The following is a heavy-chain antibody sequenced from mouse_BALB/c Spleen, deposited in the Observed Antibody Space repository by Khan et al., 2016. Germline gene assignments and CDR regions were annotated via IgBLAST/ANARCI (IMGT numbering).Heavy chain of an antibody. J-gene: IGHJ2*01. CDR1: GYTFTSYW. CDR2: INPSTGYT. D-gene: IGHD1-1*01. Sequence: VQLQQSGAELAKPGASVKMSCKASGYTFTSYWMHWVKQRPGQGLEWIGYINPSTGYTEYNQKFKDKATLTADKSSSTAYMQLSSLTSEDSAVYYCARTLRRDFDYWGQGTTLTVSS. V-gene: IGHV1-7*01. CDR3: ARTLRRDFDY.